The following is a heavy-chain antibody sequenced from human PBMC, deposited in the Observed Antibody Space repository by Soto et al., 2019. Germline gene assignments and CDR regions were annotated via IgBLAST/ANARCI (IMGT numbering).Heavy chain of an antibody. D-gene: IGHD2-15*01. V-gene: IGHV3-7*04. CDR3: ARGRYCSGGRCYFDY. CDR2: IKQDGSEN. CDR1: GFTFINYW. Sequence: PGGSLRLSCAASGFTFINYWMSWVRQAPGEGLEWVANIKQDGSENSYVDSVKGRFTISRDNAKNSVYLQMNSLRAEDTAVYYCARGRYCSGGRCYFDYWGQGT. J-gene: IGHJ4*02.